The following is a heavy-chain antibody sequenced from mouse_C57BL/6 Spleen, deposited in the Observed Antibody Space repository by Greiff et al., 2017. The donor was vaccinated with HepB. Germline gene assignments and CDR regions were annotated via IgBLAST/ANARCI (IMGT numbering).Heavy chain of an antibody. D-gene: IGHD2-2*01. CDR2: IDPGSGST. J-gene: IGHJ3*01. CDR1: GYTFTSYW. V-gene: IGHV1-55*01. Sequence: QVQLQQPGAELVKPGASVKLSCKASGYTFTSYWITWVKQRPGQGLEWIGDIDPGSGSTNYNQKFKGKATLTVDTSSSTAYMQLSSLTSEDSAVYYCARKGGYDEFADWGKGTTVTVSA. CDR3: ARKGGYDEFAD.